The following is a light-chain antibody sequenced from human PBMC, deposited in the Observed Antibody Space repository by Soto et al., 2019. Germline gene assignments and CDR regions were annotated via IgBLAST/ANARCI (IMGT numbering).Light chain of an antibody. J-gene: IGKJ1*01. V-gene: IGKV3-20*01. CDR2: GAS. CDR1: QSVTSTS. Sequence: EIVLTQSPGTLSLSPVERATLSCRASQSVTSTSLAWYQQKPGQAPRLLMYGASSRATGTPDRISGGGSGTDFSLTISRLEPEDFAVYYCQQYGSSPETFGQGTKVDIK. CDR3: QQYGSSPET.